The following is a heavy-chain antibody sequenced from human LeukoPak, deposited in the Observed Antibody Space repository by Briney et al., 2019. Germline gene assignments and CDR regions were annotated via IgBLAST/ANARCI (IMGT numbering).Heavy chain of an antibody. CDR1: GFTFSSYW. CDR3: ARQRMVRGVIIKGAFDI. D-gene: IGHD3-10*01. J-gene: IGHJ3*02. Sequence: WGSLRLSCAASGFTFSSYWMSWVCQAPGKGLEWVANIKQDGSEKYYVDSVKGRFTISRDNAKNSLYLQMNSLRAEDTAVYYCARQRMVRGVIIKGAFDIWGQGTMVTVSS. CDR2: IKQDGSEK. V-gene: IGHV3-7*01.